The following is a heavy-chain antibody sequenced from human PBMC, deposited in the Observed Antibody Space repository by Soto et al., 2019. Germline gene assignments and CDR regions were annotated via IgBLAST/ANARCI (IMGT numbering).Heavy chain of an antibody. CDR1: GFSLNTRGVG. D-gene: IGHD1-7*01. CDR2: IYGNDDQ. Sequence: QITLKESGPTLVKPTQTLTLTCTFSGFSLNTRGVGVGWVRQPPGKALEWLALIYGNDDQRYNLFLKNSLTITKDATRDQVVLTMTRMDPVDTATDYCAHANNWDYRTPYYFDYWGQGTLVTVS. J-gene: IGHJ4*02. CDR3: AHANNWDYRTPYYFDY. V-gene: IGHV2-5*01.